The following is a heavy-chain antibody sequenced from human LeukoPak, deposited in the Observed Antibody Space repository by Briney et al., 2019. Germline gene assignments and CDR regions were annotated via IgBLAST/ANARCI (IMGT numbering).Heavy chain of an antibody. CDR3: ARVSCSSTSCYFYYYYGMDV. J-gene: IGHJ6*02. CDR1: GFTFSNYE. D-gene: IGHD2-2*01. Sequence: GGSLRLSCAASGFTFSNYEMNWVRQAPGKGLEWISYISASGNPMFYADSVKGRFTISRDNAKNSLYLQMNSLRAEDTAVYYCARVSCSSTSCYFYYYYGMDVWGQGTTVTVSS. CDR2: ISASGNPM. V-gene: IGHV3-48*03.